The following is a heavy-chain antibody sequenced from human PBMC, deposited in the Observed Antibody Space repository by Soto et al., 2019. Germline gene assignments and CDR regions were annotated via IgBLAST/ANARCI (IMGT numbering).Heavy chain of an antibody. Sequence: PVGSLRLSCAASGFNFYNYAMTWVRQAPGKGLEWVSGISGDGTRTYYGDSVKGRFTISRDNSKNTVFLQMNSLRAEDTALYYCVKDLRPNRGWFGPWGQGTRVTVSS. D-gene: IGHD3-3*01. CDR2: ISGDGTRT. V-gene: IGHV3-23*01. CDR3: VKDLRPNRGWFGP. CDR1: GFNFYNYA. J-gene: IGHJ5*02.